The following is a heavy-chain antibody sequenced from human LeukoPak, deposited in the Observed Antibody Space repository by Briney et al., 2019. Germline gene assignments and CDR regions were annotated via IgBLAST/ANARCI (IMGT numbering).Heavy chain of an antibody. Sequence: GESLRVSCSASGCTFSSYALHWVRQAPGKGLQYLSAIEGAGKSTHYADSVKGRFTISRDNSKNTLYLQMSSLRPEDTAVYYCVKAYFTSRWEPFDYWGRGTLVTVSS. D-gene: IGHD6-13*01. J-gene: IGHJ4*02. V-gene: IGHV3-64D*06. CDR3: VKAYFTSRWEPFDY. CDR2: IEGAGKST. CDR1: GCTFSSYA.